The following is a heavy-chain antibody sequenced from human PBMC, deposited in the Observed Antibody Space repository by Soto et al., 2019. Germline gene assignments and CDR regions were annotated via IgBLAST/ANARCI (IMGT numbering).Heavy chain of an antibody. V-gene: IGHV1-46*01. CDR3: ARDMHAGFTHYFDP. J-gene: IGHJ5*02. CDR2: VNPSGGST. Sequence: GASVKVSCKASGYIFTAYSMHWVRQAPGQGLEWMGVVNPSGGSTNYAQKFQGRITMTRDTSTSTVYMDLSSLTAADTAVYYCARDMHAGFTHYFDPWGQGTLVTVSS. D-gene: IGHD1-26*01. CDR1: GYIFTAYS.